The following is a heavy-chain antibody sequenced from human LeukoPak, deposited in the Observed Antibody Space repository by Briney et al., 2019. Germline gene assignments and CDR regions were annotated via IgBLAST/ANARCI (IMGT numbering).Heavy chain of an antibody. CDR3: AKGGQNSYGYLDY. D-gene: IGHD5-18*01. V-gene: IGHV3-23*01. J-gene: IGHJ4*02. CDR1: GFTFSSYS. CDR2: ISGSGGNT. Sequence: GGSLRLSCAASGFTFSSYSMSWVRQAPGKGLEWVSGISGSGGNTYYADSVKGRFTISRDNSKNTLYLQMNSLRAEDTAIYYCAKGGQNSYGYLDYWGQGTLVTVSS.